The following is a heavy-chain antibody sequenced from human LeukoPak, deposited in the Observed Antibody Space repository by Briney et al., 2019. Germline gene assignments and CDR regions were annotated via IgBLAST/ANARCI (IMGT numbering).Heavy chain of an antibody. V-gene: IGHV4-59*01. J-gene: IGHJ4*02. Sequence: SETLSLTCTVSGGSIGTSYWAWIRQPPGKGLEWIAYIHYSGTTSYNPSLESQVTISLDMSNNQFSLKLTSVTAADTAVYYCARDSRGGGPDFDYWGQGVLVTVSS. D-gene: IGHD2-15*01. CDR3: ARDSRGGGPDFDY. CDR1: GGSIGTSY. CDR2: IHYSGTT.